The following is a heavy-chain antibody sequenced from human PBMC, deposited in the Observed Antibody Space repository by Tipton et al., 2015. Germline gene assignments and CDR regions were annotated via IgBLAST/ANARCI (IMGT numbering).Heavy chain of an antibody. J-gene: IGHJ6*02. D-gene: IGHD2-21*01. CDR3: ATNFCGGDCQGAMDV. V-gene: IGHV3-30*02. CDR1: GFTFSSYG. Sequence: SGFTFSSYGMYWVRQAPGKGLEWVAFIRYDESKKYYADSVKGRFTISRDNSKNTVYLQMNSLRAEDTAVFYCATNFCGGDCQGAMDVWGQGITVTVSS. CDR2: IRYDESKK.